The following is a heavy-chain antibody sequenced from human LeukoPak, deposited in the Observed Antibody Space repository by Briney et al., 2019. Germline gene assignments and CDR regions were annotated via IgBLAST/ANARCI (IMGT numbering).Heavy chain of an antibody. J-gene: IGHJ3*02. V-gene: IGHV3-23*01. Sequence: GGSLRLSCAASGFTFSTYAMGWVRQAPGKGLEWVSGISGSGAFTYYADSVKGRFTISRDNSKNTLFLQINSLRAEDTAVYYCARGYCSGGSCYPRGAFDMWGQGTMVTVSS. CDR3: ARGYCSGGSCYPRGAFDM. CDR2: ISGSGAFT. CDR1: GFTFSTYA. D-gene: IGHD2-15*01.